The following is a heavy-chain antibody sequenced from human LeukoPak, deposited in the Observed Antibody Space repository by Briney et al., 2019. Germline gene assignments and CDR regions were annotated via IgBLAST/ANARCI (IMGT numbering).Heavy chain of an antibody. J-gene: IGHJ4*02. CDR3: ATDFDDYVWGSLARI. V-gene: IGHV1-24*01. Sequence: GASVKVSCKASGYTFTSYGIIWVRQAPGKGLEWMGGFDPEDGETIYAQKFQGRVTMTEDTSTDTAYMELSSLRSEDTAEYYCATDFDDYVWGSLARIWGQGTLVTVSS. CDR1: GYTFTSYG. D-gene: IGHD3-16*01. CDR2: FDPEDGET.